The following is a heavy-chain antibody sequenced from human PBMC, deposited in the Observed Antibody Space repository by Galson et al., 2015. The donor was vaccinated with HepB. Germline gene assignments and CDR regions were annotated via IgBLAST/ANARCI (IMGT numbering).Heavy chain of an antibody. CDR2: INSDGSST. CDR1: GFSISNYW. Sequence: SLRLSCAASGFSISNYWMHWVRQAPGKGLVWVSRINSDGSSTSYADSVKGRFTISRDNAKNTLYLQMNSLRVEDTAVYYCTRDSTGWHYYVMDVWGQGTTVTVSS. V-gene: IGHV3-74*01. J-gene: IGHJ6*02. D-gene: IGHD6-19*01. CDR3: TRDSTGWHYYVMDV.